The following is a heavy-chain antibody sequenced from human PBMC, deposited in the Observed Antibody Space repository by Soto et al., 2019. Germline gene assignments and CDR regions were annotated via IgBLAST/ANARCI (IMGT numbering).Heavy chain of an antibody. V-gene: IGHV4-30-4*01. D-gene: IGHD3-16*01. CDR3: VRDGGDNWFDP. Sequence: PSETLSLTCTVSGGSISSGDYYWSWIRQPPGKGLEWIGYIYYSGSTFYNPSLKNRVTISLDTSKIQFSLKLSSVTAADTAVYYCVRDGGDNWFDPWGQGTLVTVSS. J-gene: IGHJ5*02. CDR2: IYYSGST. CDR1: GGSISSGDYY.